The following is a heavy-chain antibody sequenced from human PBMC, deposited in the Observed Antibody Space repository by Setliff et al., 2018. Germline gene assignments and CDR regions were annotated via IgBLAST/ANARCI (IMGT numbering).Heavy chain of an antibody. J-gene: IGHJ6*03. CDR3: ARVPYYYYYYMDV. V-gene: IGHV3-48*03. CDR1: GFSFSGYE. Sequence: GGSLRLSCAASGFSFSGYEMSWVRQAPGKGLEWISYIGSSGNTIYYANSVKGRFTISRDNAKNSLFLQMNSLRAEDTAVYYCARVPYYYYYYMDVWGEGTTVTVSS. CDR2: IGSSGNTI.